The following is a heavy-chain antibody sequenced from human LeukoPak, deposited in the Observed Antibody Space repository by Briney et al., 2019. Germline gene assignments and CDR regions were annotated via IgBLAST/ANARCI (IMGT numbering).Heavy chain of an antibody. J-gene: IGHJ5*02. CDR1: GFALSSYA. Sequence: GGSLRLSCAASGFALSSYAMSWVRQAPGKGLEWVSAISGSGGSTYYADSVKGRFTISRDNSKNTLYLQMNSLRAEDTAVYYCAKDQATLLLWFGEPSRKHNWFDPWGQGTLVTVSS. CDR2: ISGSGGST. CDR3: AKDQATLLLWFGEPSRKHNWFDP. D-gene: IGHD3-10*01. V-gene: IGHV3-23*01.